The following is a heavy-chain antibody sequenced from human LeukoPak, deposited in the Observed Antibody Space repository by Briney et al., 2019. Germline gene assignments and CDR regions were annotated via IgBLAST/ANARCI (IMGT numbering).Heavy chain of an antibody. D-gene: IGHD6-13*01. J-gene: IGHJ4*02. CDR2: ISYDGSNK. CDR1: GFTFNSYG. Sequence: GGSLRLSCAASGFTFNSYGMHWVRQAPGKGLEWVAVISYDGSNKYYADSVKGRFTISRDNSKNTLYLQMNSLRAEDTAVYYCANWDAAAGTGGYAYWGQGTLVTVSS. V-gene: IGHV3-30*18. CDR3: ANWDAAAGTGGYAY.